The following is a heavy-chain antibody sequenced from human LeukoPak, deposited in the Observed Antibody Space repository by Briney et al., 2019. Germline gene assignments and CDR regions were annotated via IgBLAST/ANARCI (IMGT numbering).Heavy chain of an antibody. D-gene: IGHD5-18*01. CDR3: ARRGDSYGRFDY. CDR1: GASISNDGYY. Sequence: PSQTLSLTCTVSGASISNDGYYWTWIRQHPGKGLEWIGYIYYSGTTYYHPTLRSRLTISVDTSKNQFSLRLSSVTAADTAMYYCARRGDSYGRFDYWGQGILVTVSS. J-gene: IGHJ4*02. CDR2: IYYSGTT. V-gene: IGHV4-31*03.